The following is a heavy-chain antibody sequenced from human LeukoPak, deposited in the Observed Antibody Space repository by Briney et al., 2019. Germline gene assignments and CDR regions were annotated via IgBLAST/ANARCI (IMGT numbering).Heavy chain of an antibody. CDR1: GFTFSSYA. CDR3: ARDSNPHSSSYYFDAFDM. V-gene: IGHV3-23*01. CDR2: ISGSGGST. D-gene: IGHD3-22*01. Sequence: GGSLRLSCAASGFTFSSYAMSWVRQAPGKGLEWVSAISGSGGSTYYADSVKGRFTISRDNSKNMLYLQMNSLRAEDTAVYYCARDSNPHSSSYYFDAFDMWGQGTMVIVSS. J-gene: IGHJ3*02.